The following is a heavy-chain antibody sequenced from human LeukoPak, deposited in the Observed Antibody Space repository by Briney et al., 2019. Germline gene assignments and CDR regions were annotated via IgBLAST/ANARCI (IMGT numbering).Heavy chain of an antibody. Sequence: PSETLSLTCTVSGGSISSSSYYWGWIRQPPGEGLEWIGSISRGGTTYYSPSLRSRVTISIDTFNNQFSLKLSSVTAADTAAYYCASEAVRGAYYYYYGMDVWGQGTTVTVSS. CDR2: ISRGGTT. V-gene: IGHV4-39*01. D-gene: IGHD3-10*01. J-gene: IGHJ6*02. CDR3: ASEAVRGAYYYYYGMDV. CDR1: GGSISSSSYY.